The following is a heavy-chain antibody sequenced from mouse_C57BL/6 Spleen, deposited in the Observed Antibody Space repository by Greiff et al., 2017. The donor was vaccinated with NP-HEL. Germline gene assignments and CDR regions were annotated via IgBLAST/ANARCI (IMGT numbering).Heavy chain of an antibody. J-gene: IGHJ2*01. V-gene: IGHV5-4*01. CDR3: ARGLLTGVFDY. D-gene: IGHD4-1*01. CDR2: ISDGGSYT. Sequence: EVHLVESGGGLVKPGGSLKLSCAASGFTFSSYAMSWVRQTPEKRLEWVATISDGGSYTYYPDNVKGRFTISRDNAKNNLYLQMSHLKSEDTAMYYCARGLLTGVFDYWGQGTTLTVSS. CDR1: GFTFSSYA.